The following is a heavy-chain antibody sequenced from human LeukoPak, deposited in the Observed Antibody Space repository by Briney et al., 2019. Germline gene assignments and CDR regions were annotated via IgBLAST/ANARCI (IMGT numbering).Heavy chain of an antibody. CDR2: LYYSGST. Sequence: PSETLSLTCTVSGGSISSSSYYWGWIRQPPGKGLEWIGSLYYSGSTNYNPSLKSRVTISVDTSKNQFSLKLSSVTAADTAVYYCARGRGYCSGGSCLGAYYYYYYMDVWGKGTTVTVSS. J-gene: IGHJ6*03. V-gene: IGHV4-39*07. CDR3: ARGRGYCSGGSCLGAYYYYYYMDV. D-gene: IGHD2-15*01. CDR1: GGSISSSSYY.